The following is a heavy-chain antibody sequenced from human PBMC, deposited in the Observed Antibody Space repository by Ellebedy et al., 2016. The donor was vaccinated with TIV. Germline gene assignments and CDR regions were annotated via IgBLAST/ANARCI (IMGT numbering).Heavy chain of an antibody. J-gene: IGHJ4*02. V-gene: IGHV3-30-3*01. D-gene: IGHD3-16*01. CDR3: ARDRDSAYRGIFDY. Sequence: GESLKISXAASGFRFEGFAMHWVRQTPGKGLQWVAVTSYDGITKYYMDSVKGRFTISRDNSKNTLYLQLNSLRTDDTAIYYCARDRDSAYRGIFDYWGQGTLVAVSS. CDR1: GFRFEGFA. CDR2: TSYDGITK.